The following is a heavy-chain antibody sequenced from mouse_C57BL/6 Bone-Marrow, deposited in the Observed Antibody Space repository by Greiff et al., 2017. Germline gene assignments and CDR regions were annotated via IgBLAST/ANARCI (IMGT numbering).Heavy chain of an antibody. CDR2: IYPGSGST. D-gene: IGHD2-5*01. V-gene: IGHV1-55*01. J-gene: IGHJ1*03. Sequence: QVQLQQPGAELVKPGASVKMSCKASGYTFTSYWITWVKQRPGQGLEWIGDIYPGSGSTNYHEKFKSKATLTVDTSSSTADMQLSSLTSEDSAVYYCARPYYSNYWYFDVWGTGTTVTVSS. CDR1: GYTFTSYW. CDR3: ARPYYSNYWYFDV.